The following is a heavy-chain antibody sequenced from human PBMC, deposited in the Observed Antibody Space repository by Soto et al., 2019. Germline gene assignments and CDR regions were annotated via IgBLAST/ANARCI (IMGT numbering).Heavy chain of an antibody. CDR3: ARESILGTAMAFYFDY. CDR1: GGTFSSYA. D-gene: IGHD5-18*01. CDR2: IIPIFGTA. Sequence: SVKVSCKASGGTFSSYAISWVRQAPGQGLEWMGGIIPIFGTANYAQKFQGRVTITADESTSTAYMELSSLRSEDTAVYYCARESILGTAMAFYFDYWGQGTLGTSPQ. J-gene: IGHJ4*02. V-gene: IGHV1-69*13.